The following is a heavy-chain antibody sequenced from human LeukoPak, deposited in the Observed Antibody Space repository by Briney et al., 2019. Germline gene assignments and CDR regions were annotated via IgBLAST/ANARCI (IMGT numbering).Heavy chain of an antibody. D-gene: IGHD3-3*01. CDR3: ARGWNYGDY. CDR2: VSYTGDA. V-gene: IGHV4-59*01. Sequence: SEILSLTCTVPGGAISSYYWSWIRQPPGKGLEWIGYVSYTGDASQNPSLRGRVTMSVDTSNNQVSLELSSVTAADTAVYYCARGWNYGDYWGQGTLVTVSS. CDR1: GGAISSYY. J-gene: IGHJ4*02.